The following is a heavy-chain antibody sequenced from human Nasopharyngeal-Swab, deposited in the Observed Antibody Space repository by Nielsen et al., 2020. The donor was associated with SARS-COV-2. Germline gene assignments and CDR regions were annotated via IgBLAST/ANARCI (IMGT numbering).Heavy chain of an antibody. CDR3: ACGSQLWLLQGWFDP. CDR2: IYYIGST. D-gene: IGHD5-18*01. CDR1: GGSVNSGSYY. J-gene: IGHJ5*02. Sequence: SETLSLTCTVSGGSVNSGSYYWNWIRQPPGKGLEWIGYIYYIGSTNYNPSLKSRVTISVDTSKNQFSLKLSSVTAAATAVYYCACGSQLWLLQGWFDPWGQGTLVTVSS. V-gene: IGHV4-61*01.